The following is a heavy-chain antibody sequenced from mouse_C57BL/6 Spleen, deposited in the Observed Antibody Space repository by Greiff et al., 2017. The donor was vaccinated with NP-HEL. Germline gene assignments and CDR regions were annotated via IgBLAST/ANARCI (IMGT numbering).Heavy chain of an antibody. CDR3: AGHDYQGYFDV. J-gene: IGHJ1*03. CDR1: GFTFSSYP. Sequence: EVQLVESGGGLVKPGGSLKLSCAASGFTFSSYPMSWVRQTPEKRLEWVATISGGGGNTYYPDSVKGRFTISRDNAKNTLYLQMSSLRSEDTALYYFAGHDYQGYFDVWGKGTTVTVSS. V-gene: IGHV5-9*01. D-gene: IGHD2-4*01. CDR2: ISGGGGNT.